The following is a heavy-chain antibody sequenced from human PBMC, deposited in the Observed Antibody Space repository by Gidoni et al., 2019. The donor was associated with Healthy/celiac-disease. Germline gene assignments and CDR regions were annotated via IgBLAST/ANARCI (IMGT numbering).Heavy chain of an antibody. D-gene: IGHD1-26*01. CDR3: ARGGYLVGSYRTGGPYNWFDP. V-gene: IGHV1-8*01. CDR2: MNPNSGNT. J-gene: IGHJ5*02. CDR1: GYTFTSSD. Sequence: QVQLVQSGAEVKKPGASVKVSCKASGYTFTSSDINWVRQATGQGLEWMGWMNPNSGNTGYAQKFQGRVTMTRNTSISTVYMELSSLRSEDTAVYYCARGGYLVGSYRTGGPYNWFDPWGQGTLVTVSS.